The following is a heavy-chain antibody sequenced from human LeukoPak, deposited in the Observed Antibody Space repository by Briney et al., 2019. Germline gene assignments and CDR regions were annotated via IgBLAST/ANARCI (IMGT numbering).Heavy chain of an antibody. Sequence: GGSLRLSCAAPGFTFSSYVMSWVRQAPGQGLEWVSTLTGSGGNTYYADSVKGRFTISRDNSKNTLYLQMNSLRAEDTAVYYCAKSRVGYDYWGQGTLVTVSS. CDR3: AKSRVGYDY. CDR2: LTGSGGNT. CDR1: GFTFSSYV. V-gene: IGHV3-23*01. J-gene: IGHJ4*02. D-gene: IGHD1-26*01.